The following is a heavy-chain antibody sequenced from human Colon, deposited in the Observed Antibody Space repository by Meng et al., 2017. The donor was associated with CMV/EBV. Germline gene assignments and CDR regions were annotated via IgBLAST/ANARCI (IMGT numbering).Heavy chain of an antibody. CDR2: IKQDGSEK. Sequence: GESLKISCAASGFTFSSYWMSWVRQAPGKGLEWVANIKQDGSEKYYVDSVKGQFTISRDNAKNSLYLQMNSLRAEDTAVYYCARRGGRWFGELSRYFDYWGQGTLVTVSS. J-gene: IGHJ4*02. V-gene: IGHV3-7*01. D-gene: IGHD3-10*01. CDR1: GFTFSSYW. CDR3: ARRGGRWFGELSRYFDY.